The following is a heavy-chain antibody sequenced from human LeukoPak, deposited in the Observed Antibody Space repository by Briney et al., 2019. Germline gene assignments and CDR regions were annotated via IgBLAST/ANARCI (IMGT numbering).Heavy chain of an antibody. CDR3: ASGGPDYYDSSGYYPSPPDY. CDR1: GSTFSSYA. CDR2: ISGSGGST. Sequence: PGGSLRLSCAASGSTFSSYAMSWVRQAPGKGLEWVSAISGSGGSTYYADSVKGRFTISRDNSKNTLYLQMNSLRAEDTAVYYCASGGPDYYDSSGYYPSPPDYWGQGTLVTVSS. V-gene: IGHV3-23*01. D-gene: IGHD3-22*01. J-gene: IGHJ4*02.